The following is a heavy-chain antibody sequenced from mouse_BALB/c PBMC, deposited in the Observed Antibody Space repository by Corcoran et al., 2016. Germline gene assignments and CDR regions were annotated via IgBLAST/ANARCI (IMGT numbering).Heavy chain of an antibody. J-gene: IGHJ4*01. D-gene: IGHD1-1*01. CDR2: INTYTGEP. Sequence: QIQLVQSGPELKKPGETVKISCKASGYTFTNYGMNWVKQAPGKGLKWMGWINTYTGEPTYADDFKGRFAFSLETSASTAYLQINNLKNEDTATYFCARSDYYCSSYNYAMDYWGQGTSVTVSS. V-gene: IGHV9-3-1*01. CDR1: GYTFTNYG. CDR3: ARSDYYCSSYNYAMDY.